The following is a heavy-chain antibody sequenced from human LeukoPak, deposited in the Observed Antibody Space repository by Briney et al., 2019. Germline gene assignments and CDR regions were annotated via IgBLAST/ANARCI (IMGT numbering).Heavy chain of an antibody. D-gene: IGHD3-22*01. CDR3: ARHDYYDSSGYYYIDY. V-gene: IGHV1-69*13. J-gene: IGHJ4*02. Sequence: SVKVSCKASGGTFSSYAISWVRQAPGQGLEWMGGIIPIFGTANYAQKFQGRVTITADESTSTAYMELSSLRSEDTAVYYCARHDYYDSSGYYYIDYWGQGTLVTVSS. CDR1: GGTFSSYA. CDR2: IIPIFGTA.